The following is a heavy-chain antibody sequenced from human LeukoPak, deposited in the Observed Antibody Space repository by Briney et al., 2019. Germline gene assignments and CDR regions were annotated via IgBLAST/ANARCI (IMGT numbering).Heavy chain of an antibody. Sequence: ASAKVSCKASGYTFTSYAMHWVRQAPGQRLEWMGWINAGNGNTKYSQKFQGRVTITRDTSASTAYMELSSLRSEDTAVYYCARDQISSGWFSSYYYYGMDVWGQGTTVTVSS. D-gene: IGHD6-19*01. V-gene: IGHV1-3*01. CDR2: INAGNGNT. CDR1: GYTFTSYA. CDR3: ARDQISSGWFSSYYYYGMDV. J-gene: IGHJ6*02.